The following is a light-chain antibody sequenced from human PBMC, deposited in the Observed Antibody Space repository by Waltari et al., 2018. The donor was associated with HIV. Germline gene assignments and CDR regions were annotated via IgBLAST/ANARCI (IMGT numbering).Light chain of an antibody. CDR3: QSYDSSLVI. CDR2: GNN. Sequence: QSVLTQPPSVSGAPGQRVTISCTGRSPTVGAGYDVHWYQQLPGTTPKLLIYGNNNRPSGVPDRFSGSKSGTSASLAITGLQADDEADYYCQSYDSSLVIFGGGTKLTVL. CDR1: SPTVGAGYD. J-gene: IGLJ2*01. V-gene: IGLV1-40*01.